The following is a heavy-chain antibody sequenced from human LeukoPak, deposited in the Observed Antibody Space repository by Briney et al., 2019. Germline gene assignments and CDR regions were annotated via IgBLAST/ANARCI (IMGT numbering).Heavy chain of an antibody. V-gene: IGHV3-7*01. Sequence: GGSLRPSCAASGFTFSSYWMSWVRQAPGKGLEWVANIKQDGSEKYYVDSVKGRFTISRDNAKNSLYLQMNSLRAEDTAVYYCARERYSSSWYAFDYWGQGTLVTVSS. D-gene: IGHD6-13*01. J-gene: IGHJ4*02. CDR2: IKQDGSEK. CDR1: GFTFSSYW. CDR3: ARERYSSSWYAFDY.